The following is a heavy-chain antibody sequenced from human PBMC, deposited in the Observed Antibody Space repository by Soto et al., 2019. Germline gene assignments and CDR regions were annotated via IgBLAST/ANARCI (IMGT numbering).Heavy chain of an antibody. V-gene: IGHV4-39*01. J-gene: IGHJ4*02. CDR3: ARHEYRFLEWLFPYYFDY. Sequence: SETLSLTCAVSGVSISSSSYYWGWIRQPPGKGLEWIGSIYYSGSTYYNPSLKSRVTISVDTSKNQFSLKLSSVTAADTAVYYCARHEYRFLEWLFPYYFDYWGQGTLVTVSS. CDR1: GVSISSSSYY. CDR2: IYYSGST. D-gene: IGHD3-3*01.